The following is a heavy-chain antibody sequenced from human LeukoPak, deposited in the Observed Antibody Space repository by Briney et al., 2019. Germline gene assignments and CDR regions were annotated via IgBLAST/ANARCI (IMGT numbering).Heavy chain of an antibody. D-gene: IGHD2-21*02. V-gene: IGHV3-30-3*01. CDR2: ISYDGSNK. J-gene: IGHJ4*02. Sequence: GGSRRLSCAAAGFTFSSYAMHWVRQAPGKVLEWVAVISYDGSNKYYADSVKGRFTISRDNSKNTLYLQMNSLRAEDTAVYYCATTHVVVTANFDYWGQATLVTVSS. CDR1: GFTFSSYA. CDR3: ATTHVVVTANFDY.